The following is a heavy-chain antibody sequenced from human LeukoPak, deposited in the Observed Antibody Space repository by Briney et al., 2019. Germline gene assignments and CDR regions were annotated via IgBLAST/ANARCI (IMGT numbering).Heavy chain of an antibody. J-gene: IGHJ4*02. CDR2: ISSSGSTI. D-gene: IGHD3-22*01. V-gene: IGHV3-11*01. Sequence: GGSLRLSCAASGFTFSDYYMSWIRQAPGKGLEWVSYISSSGSTIYYADSVKSRFTISRDNAKNSLYLQMNSLRAEDTAVYYCARDSLDRNSSGYPGFDYWGQGTLVTVSS. CDR3: ARDSLDRNSSGYPGFDY. CDR1: GFTFSDYY.